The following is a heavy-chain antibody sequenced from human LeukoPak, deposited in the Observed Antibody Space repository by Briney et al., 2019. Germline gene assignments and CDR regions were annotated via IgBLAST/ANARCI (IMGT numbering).Heavy chain of an antibody. V-gene: IGHV4-59*08. CDR2: IYYTGST. CDR3: ARPSIPSAAASALDI. Sequence: SETLSLTCSVSGGSIGTYYWTWIRQPPGKGLEWIGYIYYTGSTNYNPSLKSRATMSVDTSKSQVSLKMTSETVADTAVYYCARPSIPSAAASALDIWGQGTMVTVSS. J-gene: IGHJ3*02. D-gene: IGHD2-2*01. CDR1: GGSIGTYY.